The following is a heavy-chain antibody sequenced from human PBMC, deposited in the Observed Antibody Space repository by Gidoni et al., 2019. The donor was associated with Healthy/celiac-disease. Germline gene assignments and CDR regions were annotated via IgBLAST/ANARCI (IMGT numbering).Heavy chain of an antibody. Sequence: QVPLQASGPGLVKPSGTLPLTSPVSGGSIASTHWWSWVRQPPGKGLEWIGEIYHSGSTNYNPSLKSRVTISVDKSKNQFSLKLSSVTAADTAVYYCAREGYYYDSSGYSPFDYWGQGTLVTVSS. CDR3: AREGYYYDSSGYSPFDY. J-gene: IGHJ4*02. V-gene: IGHV4-4*02. CDR1: GGSIASTHW. D-gene: IGHD3-22*01. CDR2: IYHSGST.